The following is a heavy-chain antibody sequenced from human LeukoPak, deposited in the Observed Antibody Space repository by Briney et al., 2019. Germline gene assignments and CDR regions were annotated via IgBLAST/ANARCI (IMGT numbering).Heavy chain of an antibody. CDR3: ARVPRGYYDSSGYYRTYDY. D-gene: IGHD3-22*01. Sequence: ASVKVSCKASGYTFTGYYMHWVRQVPGQGLEWMGWINPNSGGTNYAQKFQGRVTMTRDTSISTAYMELSRLRSDDTAVYYCARVPRGYYDSSGYYRTYDYWGQGTLVTVSS. V-gene: IGHV1-2*02. CDR2: INPNSGGT. CDR1: GYTFTGYY. J-gene: IGHJ4*02.